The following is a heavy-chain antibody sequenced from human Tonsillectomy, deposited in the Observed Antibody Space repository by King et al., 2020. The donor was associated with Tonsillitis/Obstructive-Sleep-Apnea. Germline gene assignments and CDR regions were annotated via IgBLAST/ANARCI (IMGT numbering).Heavy chain of an antibody. V-gene: IGHV5-10-1*03. CDR2: IDPSDSYT. D-gene: IGHD3-9*01. J-gene: IGHJ5*02. CDR1: GYSFTSYW. CDR3: ARHDNNWFDP. Sequence: VQLVQSGAEVKKPGESLRISCKGSGYSFTSYWISWVRQMPGKGLEWMGRIDPSDSYTNYSPSFQGHVTISANKSISTAYLQWSSLKDSDAAMYYCARHDNNWFDPWGQGTLVTVSS.